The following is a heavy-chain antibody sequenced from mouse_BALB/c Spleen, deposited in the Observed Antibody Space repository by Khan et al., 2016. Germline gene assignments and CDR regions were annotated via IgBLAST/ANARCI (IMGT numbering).Heavy chain of an antibody. D-gene: IGHD3-1*01. CDR1: GFPFTTYW. V-gene: IGHV1-69*02. CDR2: IDPYDSET. J-gene: IGHJ2*01. Sequence: QVQLQQPGAELVRPGALVKLSCKASGFPFTTYWMNWFKQRPEQGLEWIGRIDPYDSETNYDQKFKGKAILTVDKSSSTAFLQLSSLTSEDSAVYYCARGAKGFDYWGQGTTLTVSS. CDR3: ARGAKGFDY.